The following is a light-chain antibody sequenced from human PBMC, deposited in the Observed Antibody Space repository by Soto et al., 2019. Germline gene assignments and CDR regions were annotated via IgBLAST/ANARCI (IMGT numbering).Light chain of an antibody. CDR2: KAS. CDR3: QHYNSYSEA. Sequence: DIQMTQSPSTLCGSVGDRVTITCRASQAISSWLAWYQQKRGKAPKLLIYKASTLKSGVPSRFSGSGSGTEFTLTISRLQPDDFATYYCQHYNSYSEAFGQGTKVELK. CDR1: QAISSW. J-gene: IGKJ1*01. V-gene: IGKV1-5*03.